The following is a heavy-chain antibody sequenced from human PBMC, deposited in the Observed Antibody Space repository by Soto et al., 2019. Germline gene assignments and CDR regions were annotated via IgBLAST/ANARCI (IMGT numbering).Heavy chain of an antibody. CDR1: GYGFTSYW. CDR2: SDPSNSYT. V-gene: IGHV5-10-1*01. Sequence: GESLKISCKGSGYGFTSYWISWMSQMLGKGQEWMGRSDPSNSYTNYSTSFHGHVTTSAKKSISTAYLQWSRLKASDTAMFYCSRLPSNGATPWGQGTLVPVSS. J-gene: IGHJ4*02. CDR3: SRLPSNGATP. D-gene: IGHD2-8*01.